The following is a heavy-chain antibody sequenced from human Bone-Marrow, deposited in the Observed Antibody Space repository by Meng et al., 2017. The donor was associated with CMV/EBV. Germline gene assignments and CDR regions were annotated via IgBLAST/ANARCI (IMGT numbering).Heavy chain of an antibody. V-gene: IGHV3-74*01. CDR3: ARAFSNYYGSGSYYNVIGY. CDR1: TFSTYW. J-gene: IGHJ4*02. Sequence: TFSTYWMHWVRQAPGKGLVWVSRINTDGRSTSYADSVKGRFTISRDNSKNTLYLQMNSLRAEDTAVYYCARAFSNYYGSGSYYNVIGYWGQGTLVTVSS. D-gene: IGHD3-10*01. CDR2: INTDGRST.